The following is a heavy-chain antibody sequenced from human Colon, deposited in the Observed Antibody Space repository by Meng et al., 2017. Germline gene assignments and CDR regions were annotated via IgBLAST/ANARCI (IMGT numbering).Heavy chain of an antibody. CDR2: INSDGTTT. CDR3: VRGNWGVAGDY. J-gene: IGHJ4*02. CDR1: GFTFSNYN. D-gene: IGHD7-27*01. V-gene: IGHV3-74*01. Sequence: GGSLRLSCAASGFTFSNYNMLWVRQAPGKGLVWVSRINSDGTTTTYADSVRGRFTISRDNAKDTLYLQMNSLRAEDTAVYYCVRGNWGVAGDYWGQGALVTVSS.